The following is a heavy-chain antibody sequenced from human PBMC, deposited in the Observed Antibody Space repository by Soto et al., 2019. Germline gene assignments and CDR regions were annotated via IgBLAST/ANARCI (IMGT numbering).Heavy chain of an antibody. D-gene: IGHD3-22*01. CDR1: GGSMTNYY. J-gene: IGHJ4*02. V-gene: IGHV4-4*07. Sequence: QVQLQESGPRLVKPSETLSLTCTVSGGSMTNYYWAWIRRPAGKGLEWIGRIFGIGYTNYNPSLKSRVILSVDTSKSQCSLKLTSVTAADTAVYYCVREGDYSDNNGYPLFDYWGQGTLVSVSS. CDR3: VREGDYSDNNGYPLFDY. CDR2: IFGIGYT.